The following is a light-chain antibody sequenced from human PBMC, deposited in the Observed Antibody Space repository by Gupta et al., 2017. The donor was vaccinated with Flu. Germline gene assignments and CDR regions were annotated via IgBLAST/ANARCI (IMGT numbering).Light chain of an antibody. CDR2: DNN. Sequence: QSVLTQPPSVSAAPGQKVTISCSGSSSNSGDNYVSWYQQLPGTAPKLLIYDNNKRPSGIPDRFSGSKPGTSATLGITRLQTGDEADYYCGAWDSSLSAKVFGGGTKLTVL. CDR3: GAWDSSLSAKV. V-gene: IGLV1-51*01. J-gene: IGLJ3*02. CDR1: SSNSGDNY.